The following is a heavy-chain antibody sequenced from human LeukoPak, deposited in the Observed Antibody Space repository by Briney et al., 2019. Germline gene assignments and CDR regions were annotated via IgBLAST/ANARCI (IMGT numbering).Heavy chain of an antibody. CDR1: GFTFSNYG. V-gene: IGHV3-30*02. CDR2: IRYDGSNK. Sequence: GGSLRLSCAASGFTFSNYGMHWVRQAPGKGLEWVAFIRYDGSNKYYADSVKGRFTISRDNSKNTLYLQMNSLRAEDTAVYYCAKQVAPYYYDSSGYYYDYWGQGTLVTVSS. D-gene: IGHD3-22*01. J-gene: IGHJ4*02. CDR3: AKQVAPYYYDSSGYYYDY.